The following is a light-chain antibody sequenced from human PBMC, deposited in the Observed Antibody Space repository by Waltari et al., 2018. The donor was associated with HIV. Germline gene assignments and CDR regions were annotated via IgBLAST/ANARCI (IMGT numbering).Light chain of an antibody. V-gene: IGKV3-15*01. CDR3: QQYDSGPRGIT. CDR1: QSISAK. Sequence: EIVLTPSPPTLSVSPGQRVTPSGRASQSISAKVAWYQQRPGQAPRLLIYEAATRPTGIPARFSGSGSGTEFTLTISSLQSEDFAAYFCQQYDSGPRGITFGQGTMLEIK. CDR2: EAA. J-gene: IGKJ2*01.